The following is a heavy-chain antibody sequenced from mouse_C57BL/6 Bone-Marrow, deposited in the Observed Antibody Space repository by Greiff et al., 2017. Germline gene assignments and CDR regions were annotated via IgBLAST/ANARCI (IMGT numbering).Heavy chain of an antibody. CDR3: ATYYSNFLYAMDY. CDR1: GYTFTSYW. D-gene: IGHD2-5*01. Sequence: VQLQQPGAELVKPGASVKVSCKASGYTFTSYWMHWVKQRPGQGLEWIGRIHPSDSDTNYNQKFKGKATLTVDKSSSTAYMQLSSLTSADSAVYYYATYYSNFLYAMDYWGQGTSVTVSS. V-gene: IGHV1-74*01. J-gene: IGHJ4*01. CDR2: IHPSDSDT.